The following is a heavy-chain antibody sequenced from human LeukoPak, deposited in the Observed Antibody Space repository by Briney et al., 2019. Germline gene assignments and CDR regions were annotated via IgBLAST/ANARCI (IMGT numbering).Heavy chain of an antibody. J-gene: IGHJ4*02. V-gene: IGHV4-59*08. CDR2: IYYSGST. D-gene: IGHD6-6*01. Sequence: SETLSLTCTVSGFSISSYYWSWIRQPPGKGLEWIGYIYYSGSTNYNPSLKSRVTISVDTSKNQFSLKPSSVTAADTAVYYCARRGRSSSLDYWGQGTLVTVSS. CDR1: GFSISSYY. CDR3: ARRGRSSSLDY.